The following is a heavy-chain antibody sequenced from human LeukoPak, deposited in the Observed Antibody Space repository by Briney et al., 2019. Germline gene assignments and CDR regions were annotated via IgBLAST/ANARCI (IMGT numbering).Heavy chain of an antibody. J-gene: IGHJ1*01. V-gene: IGHV3-7*02. Sequence: GESLRLSCAASGFTFSSYWMTWVRPTPGKGLEWGAHIRRNGSETYYVDSVKGRFTISRDNAKIALYLQMNSLRAEDTAVYYCARTLQYGSGIQEHWGQGTLVTVSS. D-gene: IGHD3-10*01. CDR3: ARTLQYGSGIQEH. CDR1: GFTFSSYW. CDR2: IRRNGSET.